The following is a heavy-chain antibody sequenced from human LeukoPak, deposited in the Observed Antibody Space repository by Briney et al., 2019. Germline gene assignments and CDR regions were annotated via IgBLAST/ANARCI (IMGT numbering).Heavy chain of an antibody. CDR1: GFTFSNYA. CDR2: ISGGGGST. Sequence: GGSLRLSCAASGFTFSNYAMSWVRQAPGKGLEWVSAISGGGGSTYYADSVKGRSTISRDNSKNTLYLQMNSLRAEDTAVYYCAKDLRYDSSGYYSYWGQGTLATVSS. D-gene: IGHD3-22*01. V-gene: IGHV3-23*01. CDR3: AKDLRYDSSGYYSY. J-gene: IGHJ4*02.